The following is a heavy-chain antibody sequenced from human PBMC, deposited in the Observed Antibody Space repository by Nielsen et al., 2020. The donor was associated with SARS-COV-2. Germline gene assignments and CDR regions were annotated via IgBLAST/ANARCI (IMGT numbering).Heavy chain of an antibody. CDR1: GFTFSNAW. CDR2: IKSKTDGGTT. Sequence: GGSLRLSCAASGFTFSNAWMSWVRQAPGKGLEWVGRIKSKTDGGTTDYAAPVKGRFTISRDDSKNTLYLQMNSLKTEDTAVYYCAKDGRFYYDSSGYCYDYWGQGTLVTVSS. V-gene: IGHV3-15*01. J-gene: IGHJ4*02. CDR3: AKDGRFYYDSSGYCYDY. D-gene: IGHD3-22*01.